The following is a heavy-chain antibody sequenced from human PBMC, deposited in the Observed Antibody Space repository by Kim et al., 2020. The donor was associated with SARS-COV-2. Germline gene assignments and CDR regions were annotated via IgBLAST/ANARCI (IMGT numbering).Heavy chain of an antibody. J-gene: IGHJ4*02. CDR1: GFSFSTYG. Sequence: GGSLRLSCAASGFSFSTYGMHWVRQTPGKGLEWVALISNDGNNKYYADSLKGRFTISRDNSRYTLFLQMDSPRAEDTGVYYCAKRDGSARHYFDSWGQGT. CDR2: ISNDGNNK. V-gene: IGHV3-30*18. CDR3: AKRDGSARHYFDS. D-gene: IGHD6-19*01.